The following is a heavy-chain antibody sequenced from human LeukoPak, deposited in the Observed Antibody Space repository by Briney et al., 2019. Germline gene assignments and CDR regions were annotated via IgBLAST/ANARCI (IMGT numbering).Heavy chain of an antibody. CDR3: ARGPGPTIVTLNWFDP. CDR2: INHSGST. CDR1: GGSFSGYY. J-gene: IGHJ5*02. Sequence: SETLSLTCAVYGGSFSGYYWSWIRQPPGKGLEWIGEINHSGSTNYNPSLKSRVTISVDTSKNQFSLKLSSVTAADTAVYYCARGPGPTIVTLNWFDPWGQGTLVTVSS. D-gene: IGHD3-9*01. V-gene: IGHV4-34*01.